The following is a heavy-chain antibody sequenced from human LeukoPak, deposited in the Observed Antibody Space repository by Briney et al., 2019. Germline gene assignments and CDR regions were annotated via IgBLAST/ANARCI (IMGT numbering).Heavy chain of an antibody. CDR3: AKDLSSWSSANFDY. J-gene: IGHJ4*02. Sequence: GGSLRLSCAASGFTFSSYAMSWVRQAPGKGLEWVSGISWNSGSIGYADSVKGRFTISRDNAKNSLYLQMNSLRAEDTALYYCAKDLSSWSSANFDYWGQGTLVTVSS. CDR1: GFTFSSYA. V-gene: IGHV3-9*01. D-gene: IGHD6-13*01. CDR2: ISWNSGSI.